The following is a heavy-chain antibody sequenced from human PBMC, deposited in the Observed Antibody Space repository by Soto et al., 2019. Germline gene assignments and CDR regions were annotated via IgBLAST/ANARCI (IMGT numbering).Heavy chain of an antibody. CDR1: GYTFTSYG. CDR2: ISAYNGNT. CDR3: ASDRGRGRSYSSGWHRIWEYYGMDV. D-gene: IGHD6-19*01. J-gene: IGHJ6*02. Sequence: QVQLVQSGAEVKKPGASVKVSCKASGYTFTSYGISWVRQAPGQGLEWMGWISAYNGNTNYAQKLQGRVTMTTDTSTSTAYMALRSLRSDETDVYYCASDRGRGRSYSSGWHRIWEYYGMDVWGQGTTVTVSS. V-gene: IGHV1-18*01.